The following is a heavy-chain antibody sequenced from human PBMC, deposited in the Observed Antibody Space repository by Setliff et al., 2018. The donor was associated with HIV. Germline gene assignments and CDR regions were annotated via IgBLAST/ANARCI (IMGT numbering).Heavy chain of an antibody. CDR2: VHNSGGT. CDR1: GGSIKSSSDY. V-gene: IGHV4-39*01. J-gene: IGHJ6*03. D-gene: IGHD5-18*01. Sequence: SETLSLTCTVSGGSIKSSSDYWGWIRQSPGKGLEWVGNVHNSGGTNYNPSLKSRVSISVDTSKNQFSLNVNSVTAPDTAVYYCVRHTRDTSLAHYYYYIDVWGKGTTVTVSS. CDR3: VRHTRDTSLAHYYYYIDV.